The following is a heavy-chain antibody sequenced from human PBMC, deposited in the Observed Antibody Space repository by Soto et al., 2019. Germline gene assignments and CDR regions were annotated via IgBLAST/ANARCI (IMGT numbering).Heavy chain of an antibody. J-gene: IGHJ5*02. D-gene: IGHD3-3*01. CDR3: ATSYDSGFDP. V-gene: IGHV1-18*04. Sequence: ASVKVSYKASGYTFTSYGISWVRQAPGQGLEWMGWISAYNGNTNYAQKLQGRVTMTTDTSSSTAYMELRGLRSDDTAKYYCATSYDSGFDPWGQGTLVTVSS. CDR2: ISAYNGNT. CDR1: GYTFTSYG.